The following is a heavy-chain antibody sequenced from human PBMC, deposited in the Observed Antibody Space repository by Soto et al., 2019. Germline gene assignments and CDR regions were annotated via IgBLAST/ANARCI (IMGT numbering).Heavy chain of an antibody. CDR2: IYHGGSL. Sequence: SETLSLTCAVSGYSMTSGYYWGWVRQAPGKGLEWLGSIYHGGSLYYNPSLKSRVTISVDTSANHFSLHLTSVTAADTAVYYCARTFDYYGMDVWGQGTTVTVSS. V-gene: IGHV4-38-2*01. J-gene: IGHJ6*02. D-gene: IGHD3-3*01. CDR1: GYSMTSGYY. CDR3: ARTFDYYGMDV.